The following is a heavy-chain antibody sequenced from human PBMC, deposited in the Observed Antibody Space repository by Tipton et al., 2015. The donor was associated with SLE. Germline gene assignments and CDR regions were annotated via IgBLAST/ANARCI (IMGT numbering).Heavy chain of an antibody. Sequence: LRLSCTVSGGSISSADYYWSWIRQPAGKGLEWIGYIYYSGSTNYNPSLKSRVTISVDTSKNQVSLRLTSVTAADTAGYYCARVGYGDYGGIDYWGQGTLVTVSS. CDR2: IYYSGST. D-gene: IGHD4-17*01. J-gene: IGHJ4*02. CDR3: ARVGYGDYGGIDY. V-gene: IGHV4-61*10. CDR1: GGSISSADYY.